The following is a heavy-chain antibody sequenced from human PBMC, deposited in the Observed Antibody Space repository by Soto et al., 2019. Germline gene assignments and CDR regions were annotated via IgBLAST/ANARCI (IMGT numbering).Heavy chain of an antibody. D-gene: IGHD4-17*01. CDR3: ARGPDYVVAFDI. J-gene: IGHJ3*02. CDR2: IYYSGST. V-gene: IGHV4-59*01. CDR1: GGSISSYY. Sequence: ETLSLTCTVSGGSISSYYWSWIRQPPGKGLEWIGYIYYSGSTNYNPSLKSRVTISVDTSKNQFSLKMSSVTAADTAVYYCARGPDYVVAFDIWGQGTMVTVSS.